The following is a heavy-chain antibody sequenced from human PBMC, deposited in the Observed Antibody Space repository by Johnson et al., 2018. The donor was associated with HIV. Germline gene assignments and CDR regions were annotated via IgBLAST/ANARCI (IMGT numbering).Heavy chain of an antibody. V-gene: IGHV3-20*04. CDR3: ARALRVVVVAATFDAFDI. D-gene: IGHD2-15*01. CDR1: GFTVSSNY. J-gene: IGHJ3*02. Sequence: VQLVESGGGVVQPGRSLRLSCAASGFTVSSNYMSWVRQAPGKGLEWVSGINWNGGSTGYADSVKGRFTISRDNAKNSLYLQMNSLRAEDTALYYCARALRVVVVAATFDAFDIWGQGTMVTVSS. CDR2: INWNGGST.